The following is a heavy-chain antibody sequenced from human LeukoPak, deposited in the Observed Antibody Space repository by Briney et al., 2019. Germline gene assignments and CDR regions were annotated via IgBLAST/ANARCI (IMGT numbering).Heavy chain of an antibody. V-gene: IGHV3-21*01. D-gene: IGHD2-2*01. CDR3: ARRFYCSSTSCPSDY. J-gene: IGHJ4*02. Sequence: PGGSLRLSCAASGFTFSSYSMNWVRQAPGKGLEWVSSISSSSSYIYYADSVKGRFTISRDNAKNSLYLQMNSLRAEDTAVYYCARRFYCSSTSCPSDYWGQGTLVTVSS. CDR2: ISSSSSYI. CDR1: GFTFSSYS.